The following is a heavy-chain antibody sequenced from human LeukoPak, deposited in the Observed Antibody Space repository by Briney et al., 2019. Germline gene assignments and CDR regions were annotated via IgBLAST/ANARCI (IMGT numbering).Heavy chain of an antibody. CDR1: GGSISSYY. J-gene: IGHJ5*02. CDR2: IYTSGST. V-gene: IGHV4-4*07. D-gene: IGHD3-3*01. CDR3: ARGGADFWSGWAPPLNWFDP. Sequence: PSETLSLTCTVSGGSISSYYWSWIRQPAGKGLEWIGRIYTSGSTNYNPSLKSRVTMSVDTSKNQFSLKLSSVTAADTAVYYCARGGADFWSGWAPPLNWFDPWGQGTLVTVSS.